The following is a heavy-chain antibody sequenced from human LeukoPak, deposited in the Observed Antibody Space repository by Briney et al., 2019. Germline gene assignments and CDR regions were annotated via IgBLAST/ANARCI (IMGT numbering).Heavy chain of an antibody. J-gene: IGHJ4*02. V-gene: IGHV3-11*01. CDR2: ISSSGSTI. CDR3: ARDDYLTHRYFDY. D-gene: IGHD4/OR15-4a*01. Sequence: GGSLRLSCAASGLTFSDYYMSWIRQAPGKGLEWVSYISSSGSTIYYADSVKGRFTISRDNAKNSLYLQMNSLRAEDTAVYYCARDDYLTHRYFDYWGQGTLVTVSS. CDR1: GLTFSDYY.